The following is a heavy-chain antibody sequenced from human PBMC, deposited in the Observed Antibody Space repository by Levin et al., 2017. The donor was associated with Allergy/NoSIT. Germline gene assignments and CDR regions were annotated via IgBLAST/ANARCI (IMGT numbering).Heavy chain of an antibody. D-gene: IGHD3-22*01. CDR2: ISAYNGNT. CDR3: ARGGRHYDSIKDFDY. V-gene: IGHV1-18*01. J-gene: IGHJ4*02. CDR1: GYTFTSYG. Sequence: GESLKISCKASGYTFTSYGISWVRQAPGQGLEWMGWISAYNGNTNYAQKLQGRVTMTTDTSTSTAYMELRSLRSDDTAVYYCARGGRHYDSIKDFDYWGQGTLVTVSS.